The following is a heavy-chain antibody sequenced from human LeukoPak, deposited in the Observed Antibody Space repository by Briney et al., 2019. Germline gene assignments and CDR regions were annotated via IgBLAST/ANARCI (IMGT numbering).Heavy chain of an antibody. V-gene: IGHV3-23*01. Sequence: GGSLRLSCAASGFTFSSYAMSWVRQAPGKGLEWVSAISGSGGSTYYADSVKGRFTISRDNSKNTLYLQMNSLGAEDTAVYYCAKGGPRIAAAGNDAFDIWGQGTMVTVSS. CDR2: ISGSGGST. D-gene: IGHD6-13*01. CDR1: GFTFSSYA. CDR3: AKGGPRIAAAGNDAFDI. J-gene: IGHJ3*02.